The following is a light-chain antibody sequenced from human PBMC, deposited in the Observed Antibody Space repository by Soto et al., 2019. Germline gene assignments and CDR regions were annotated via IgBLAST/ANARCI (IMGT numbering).Light chain of an antibody. CDR1: QGIGND. J-gene: IGKJ4*01. CDR2: AAS. V-gene: IGKV1-6*02. Sequence: AIQMTQSPSSLSASVGDRVTITCRASQGIGNDLAWYQQKPGKAPKLIIYAASTLQSGVPSRFSGNGSGTDFTLTISSLQPGDLASYYCLQDFHFPLSFGGGTKVEIK. CDR3: LQDFHFPLS.